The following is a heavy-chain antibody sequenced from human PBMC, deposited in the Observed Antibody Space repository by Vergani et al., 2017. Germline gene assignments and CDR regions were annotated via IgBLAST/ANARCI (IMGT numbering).Heavy chain of an antibody. CDR2: IIPIFGTA. Sequence: QVQLVESGGGLVKPGGSLRLSCAASGFTFSSYAISWVRQAPGQGLEWMGGIIPIFGTANYAQKFQGRVTITADESTSTAYMELSRLRSDDTAVYYCARPYDILTGYPTLDYWGQGTLVTVSS. CDR1: GFTFSSYA. J-gene: IGHJ4*02. CDR3: ARPYDILTGYPTLDY. V-gene: IGHV1-69*01. D-gene: IGHD3-9*01.